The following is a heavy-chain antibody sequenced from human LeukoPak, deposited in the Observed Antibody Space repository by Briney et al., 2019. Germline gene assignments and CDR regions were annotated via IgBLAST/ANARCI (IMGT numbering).Heavy chain of an antibody. CDR2: ISGSGGST. CDR3: AKPMVRGVITPLFDY. D-gene: IGHD3-10*01. Sequence: GGSLRLSCAASGFTFSSYAMSWVRQAPGKGLEWVSAISGSGGSTYYADSVKGRFTISRDNSKNTLYLQMNSLGAEDTAVYYCAKPMVRGVITPLFDYWGQGTLVTVSS. J-gene: IGHJ4*02. CDR1: GFTFSSYA. V-gene: IGHV3-23*01.